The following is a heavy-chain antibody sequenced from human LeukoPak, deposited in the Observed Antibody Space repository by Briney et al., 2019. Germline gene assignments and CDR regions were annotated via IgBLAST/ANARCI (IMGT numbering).Heavy chain of an antibody. Sequence: GGSLRLSCAASGFTFSSYWMHWVRQAPGKGLVWVSRINSDGSSTSYADSVKGRFTISRDNAKNTLYLQMNSLRAEDTAVYYCAKVGYSYGHYYYYMDVWGKGTTVTVSS. CDR1: GFTFSSYW. D-gene: IGHD5-18*01. J-gene: IGHJ6*03. V-gene: IGHV3-74*01. CDR3: AKVGYSYGHYYYYMDV. CDR2: INSDGSST.